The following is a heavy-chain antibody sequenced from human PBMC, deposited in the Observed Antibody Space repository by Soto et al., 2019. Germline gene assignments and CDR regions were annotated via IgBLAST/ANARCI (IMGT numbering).Heavy chain of an antibody. Sequence: EVQLVESGGGLVQPGRSLRLSCTTSGFTFADYHMSYFRQAPGKGLEWVGFIRSKPEGGTTEYAASVKGRVTISRDDSKSIVYLQMHSLKIEDKAVYYCTRWSSNWYGVSDYWGQGTLVIVSS. CDR3: TRWSSNWYGVSDY. V-gene: IGHV3-49*03. J-gene: IGHJ4*02. CDR1: GFTFADYH. CDR2: IRSKPEGGTT. D-gene: IGHD6-13*01.